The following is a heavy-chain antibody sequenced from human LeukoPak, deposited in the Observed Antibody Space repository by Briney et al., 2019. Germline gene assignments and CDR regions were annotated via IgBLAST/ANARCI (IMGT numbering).Heavy chain of an antibody. J-gene: IGHJ4*02. CDR1: GGSISSGGYY. V-gene: IGHV4-31*03. CDR2: IYYSGST. D-gene: IGHD6-6*01. CDR3: AGTSIAYEFFDY. Sequence: PSQTLSLTCTVSGGSISSGGYYWSWIRQHPGKGLEWIGYIYYSGSTYYNPSLKSRVTISVDTSKNQFSLKLSSVTAADTAVHYCAGTSIAYEFFDYWGQGTLVTVSS.